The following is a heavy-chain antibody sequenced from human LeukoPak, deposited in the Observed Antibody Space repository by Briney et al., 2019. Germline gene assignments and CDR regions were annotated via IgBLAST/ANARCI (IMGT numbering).Heavy chain of an antibody. V-gene: IGHV3-74*01. J-gene: IGHJ6*02. CDR1: GNYW. D-gene: IGHD1-14*01. CDR2: INGDGSWT. Sequence: GGSLRLSCAASGNYWMHWVRQAPGKGLVWVSHINGDGSWTTHADSVKGRFTISRDNSKNTLYLQMNSLRAEDTAVYYCARAGPSVGMDVWGQGTTVTVSS. CDR3: ARAGPSVGMDV.